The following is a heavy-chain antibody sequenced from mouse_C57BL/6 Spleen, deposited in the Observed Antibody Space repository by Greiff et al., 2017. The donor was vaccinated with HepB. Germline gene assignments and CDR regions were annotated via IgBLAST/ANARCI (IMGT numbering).Heavy chain of an antibody. D-gene: IGHD1-1*01. CDR3: AREKASYGSSPYYFDY. Sequence: EVQLQESGPGLVKPSQSLSLTCSVTGYSITSGYYWNWIRQFPGNKLEWMGYISYDGSNNYNPSLKNRISITRDTSKNQFFLKLNSVTTEDTATYYCAREKASYGSSPYYFDYWGQGTTLTVSS. V-gene: IGHV3-6*01. J-gene: IGHJ2*01. CDR1: GYSITSGYY. CDR2: ISYDGSN.